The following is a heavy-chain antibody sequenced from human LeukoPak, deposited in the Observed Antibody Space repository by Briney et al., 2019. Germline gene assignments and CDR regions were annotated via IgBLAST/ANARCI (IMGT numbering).Heavy chain of an antibody. D-gene: IGHD3-10*01. Sequence: PSETLSLTCAVSGYSISSSNWWGWIRQPPGKGLEWIGYIYYSGSTYYNLSLKSRVTISVDTSKNQFSLKLSSVTAADTAVYYCARDGAMVRGSFDPWGQGTLVTVSS. CDR2: IYYSGST. CDR3: ARDGAMVRGSFDP. J-gene: IGHJ5*02. V-gene: IGHV4-28*03. CDR1: GYSISSSNW.